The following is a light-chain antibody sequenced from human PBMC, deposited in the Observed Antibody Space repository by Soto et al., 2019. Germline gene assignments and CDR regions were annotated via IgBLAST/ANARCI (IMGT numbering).Light chain of an antibody. CDR2: LEGSGSY. Sequence: QLMLTQSSSATSSLSSSVMLTCTLSSGHSSYIIAWHQQQPGKAPRYLMKLEGSGSYNKGSGVPDRFSGSSSGADRYLTISNLQSEDEADYYCETWDSNTRVFGTGTKVTVL. CDR1: SGHSSYI. J-gene: IGLJ1*01. V-gene: IGLV4-60*03. CDR3: ETWDSNTRV.